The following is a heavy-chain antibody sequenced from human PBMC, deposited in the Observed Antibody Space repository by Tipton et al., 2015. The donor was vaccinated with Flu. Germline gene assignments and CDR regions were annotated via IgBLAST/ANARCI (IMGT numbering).Heavy chain of an antibody. CDR1: GYSFTSYW. V-gene: IGHV5-51*01. CDR3: ARRDTAMVTTNWYFDL. CDR2: IYPGDSDT. J-gene: IGHJ2*01. D-gene: IGHD5-18*01. Sequence: VQLVQSGAEVKKPGESLKISCKGSGYSFTSYWIGWVRQMPGKGLEWMGIIYPGDSDTRYSPSFQGQVTISADKSISTAYLQWSSLKASDTAMYYCARRDTAMVTTNWYFDLWGRGTLVTVSS.